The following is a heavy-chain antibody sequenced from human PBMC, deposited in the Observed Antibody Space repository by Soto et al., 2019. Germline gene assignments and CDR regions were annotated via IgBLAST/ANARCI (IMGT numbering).Heavy chain of an antibody. CDR1: GFTFSSYW. Sequence: EVQLVESGGGLVQPGGSLRLSCVDSGFTFSSYWMSWVRQAPVKGLEWVGNIKQDGSEENYVDSLKGRFTISRDNAKNSMYLHMNSLRAEDTAVYYCARIAATGRGWDVWGQRTTVVVSS. CDR3: ARIAATGRGWDV. D-gene: IGHD6-13*01. CDR2: IKQDGSEE. V-gene: IGHV3-7*01. J-gene: IGHJ6*02.